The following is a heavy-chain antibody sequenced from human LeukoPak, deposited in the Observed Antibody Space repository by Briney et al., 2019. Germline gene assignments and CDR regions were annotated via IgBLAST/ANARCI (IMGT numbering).Heavy chain of an antibody. CDR2: INHSGST. CDR1: GGSFSGYY. V-gene: IGHV4-34*01. J-gene: IGHJ6*03. CDR3: ARGEWLRSYYYYYMDV. D-gene: IGHD5-12*01. Sequence: PSETLSLTCAVYGGSFSGYYWSWIRQPPGKGLEWIGEINHSGSTNYNPSLKSRVTISVDTSKNQFSLKLSSVTAADTAVYYCARGEWLRSYYYYYMDVWGKGTTVTVSS.